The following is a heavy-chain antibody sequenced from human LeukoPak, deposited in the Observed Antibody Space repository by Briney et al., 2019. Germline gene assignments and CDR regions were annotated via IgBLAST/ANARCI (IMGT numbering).Heavy chain of an antibody. Sequence: PSQTLSLICTVSGGSISSGGYYWSWIRQHPGKGLEWIGYIYYSGSTYYNPSLKSRVTISVDTSKNQFSLKLSSVTAADTAVYYCARSLSLYYYDSSGYSSWGQGTLVTVSP. CDR1: GGSISSGGYY. CDR2: IYYSGST. V-gene: IGHV4-31*03. CDR3: ARSLSLYYYDSSGYSS. D-gene: IGHD3-22*01. J-gene: IGHJ4*02.